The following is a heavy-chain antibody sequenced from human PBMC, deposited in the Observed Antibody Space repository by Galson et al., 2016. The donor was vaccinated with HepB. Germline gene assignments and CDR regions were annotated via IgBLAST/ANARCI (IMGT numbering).Heavy chain of an antibody. V-gene: IGHV3-48*01. D-gene: IGHD3-10*01. CDR3: ARPYTYYFGSGSYFDVLHYGMDV. Sequence: PRLSCAASGFRFSDYNMNWVRQAPGRGLEWVAYISASSGTIYYADSVKGRFTISRDNANNSLSLQMNSLRAENTAFYYCARPYTYYFGSGSYFDVLHYGMDVWGQGTTVTVSS. J-gene: IGHJ6*02. CDR2: ISASSGTI. CDR1: GFRFSDYN.